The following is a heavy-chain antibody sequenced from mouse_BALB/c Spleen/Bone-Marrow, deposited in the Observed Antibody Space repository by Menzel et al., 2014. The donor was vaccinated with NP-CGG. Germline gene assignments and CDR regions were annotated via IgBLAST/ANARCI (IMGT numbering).Heavy chain of an antibody. Sequence: VMLVESGPGLVAPSQSLSITCTASGFSLTSYGVHWVRQPPGKGLEWLGVIRAGGNTNYNSALMSRLSISKDNSKNQVFLKMNSLQTDDTAMYYCARDRGLGRFAYWGQGTLVTVSA. CDR3: ARDRGLGRFAY. CDR2: IRAGGNT. CDR1: GFSLTSYG. V-gene: IGHV2-9*02. J-gene: IGHJ3*01. D-gene: IGHD4-1*01.